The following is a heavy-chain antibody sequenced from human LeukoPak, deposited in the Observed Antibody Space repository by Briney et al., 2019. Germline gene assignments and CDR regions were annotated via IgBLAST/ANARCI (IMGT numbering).Heavy chain of an antibody. V-gene: IGHV3-21*01. CDR1: GFTFTTYS. D-gene: IGHD4-17*01. Sequence: GGSLRLSCEASGFTFTTYSMTWVRQAPGKGLEWVSIISSGSSAIFSADALKGRFTISRDDAKNLLYLDMNGLRAEDTAVYYCARGHTAVTRHFDFWGQGTLVTVSS. J-gene: IGHJ4*02. CDR3: ARGHTAVTRHFDF. CDR2: ISSGSSAI.